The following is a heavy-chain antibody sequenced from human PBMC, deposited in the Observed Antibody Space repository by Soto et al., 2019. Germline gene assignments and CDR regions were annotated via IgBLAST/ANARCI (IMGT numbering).Heavy chain of an antibody. CDR1: CGSISIGDYY. Sequence: LXLTFTVSCGSISIGDYYWSWIRQPPGKGLEWIGYIYYSGSTYYNPSLKSRVTISVDTSKNQFSLKLSSVTAADTAVYYCARGLGQLEPVRANPLLGFDYWGQGTLVTVSS. V-gene: IGHV4-30-4*01. J-gene: IGHJ4*02. CDR2: IYYSGST. CDR3: ARGLGQLEPVRANPLLGFDY. D-gene: IGHD1-1*01.